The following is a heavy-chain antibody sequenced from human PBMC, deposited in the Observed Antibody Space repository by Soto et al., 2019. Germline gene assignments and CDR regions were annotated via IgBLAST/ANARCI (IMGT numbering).Heavy chain of an antibody. CDR2: ISAYNGNT. J-gene: IGHJ4*02. CDR1: GHTFSSYG. CDR3: ARALYCSGGSCYFDH. D-gene: IGHD2-15*01. Sequence: QVQLVQSGAEVVKPGASVRVSCKTSGHTFSSYGFTWVRQAPGQGLEGMGWISAYNGNTNYAQKFQGRVTVTTDTSTSTAYMEVRSLRSDDTAVYYCARALYCSGGSCYFDHWGQGTLVTVSS. V-gene: IGHV1-18*01.